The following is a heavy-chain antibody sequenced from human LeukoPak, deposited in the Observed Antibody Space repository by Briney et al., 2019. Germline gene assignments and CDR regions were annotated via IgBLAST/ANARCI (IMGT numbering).Heavy chain of an antibody. CDR1: GYTFTSYG. Sequence: ASVKVSCKASGYTFTSYGISWVRQAPGQGLEWMGWISAYNGNTNYAQKLQGRVTMTTDTSTSTAYMELRSLRSDDTAVYYCARGADHYGSGSYGQGQLYWGQGTLVTVSS. D-gene: IGHD3-10*01. CDR2: ISAYNGNT. J-gene: IGHJ4*02. V-gene: IGHV1-18*01. CDR3: ARGADHYGSGSYGQGQLY.